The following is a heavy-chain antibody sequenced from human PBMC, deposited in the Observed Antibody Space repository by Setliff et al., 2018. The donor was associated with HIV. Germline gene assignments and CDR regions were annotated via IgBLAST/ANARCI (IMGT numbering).Heavy chain of an antibody. V-gene: IGHV7-4-1*02. CDR3: ARALYGEYGGDLNWLDP. J-gene: IGHJ5*02. D-gene: IGHD4-17*01. CDR1: GYTFTSYD. CDR2: INTQTGSP. Sequence: GASVKVSCKASGYTFTSYDINWVRQAPGQGLEWMGWINTQTGSPTYAQAFTGRFVFSVDTSVTTAYLQISGLKADDTAIYYCARALYGEYGGDLNWLDPWGQGTLVTVSS.